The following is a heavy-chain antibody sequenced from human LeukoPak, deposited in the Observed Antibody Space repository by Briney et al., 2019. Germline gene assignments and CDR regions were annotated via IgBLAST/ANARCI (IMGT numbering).Heavy chain of an antibody. CDR1: GFPFSSYT. J-gene: IGHJ3*02. D-gene: IGHD2-21*01. V-gene: IGHV3-21*01. CDR3: ARDRTYCGGDCYSGLDGFDI. Sequence: PGGSLRLSCAASGFPFSSYTMNWVRQAPGKGLEWVSSISSSSIYIYYADSVKGRFTISRDSAKNSLYLQMNSLRAEDTAVYYCARDRTYCGGDCYSGLDGFDIWGQGTMVTVSS. CDR2: ISSSSIYI.